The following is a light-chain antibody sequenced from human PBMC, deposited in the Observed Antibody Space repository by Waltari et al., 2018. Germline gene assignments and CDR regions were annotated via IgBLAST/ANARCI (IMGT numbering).Light chain of an antibody. CDR2: GKE. Sequence: SSELTQAPAVSVALGQTVKITCQGDSLRTSYASWYQLKPGQAPVLVLFGKEKRPSGIPYRFSGDSSGTTSALTITGAQAEDEADYYCHSRNGRNNEVVFGGGTKLTVL. J-gene: IGLJ3*02. CDR3: HSRNGRNNEVV. V-gene: IGLV3-19*01. CDR1: SLRTSY.